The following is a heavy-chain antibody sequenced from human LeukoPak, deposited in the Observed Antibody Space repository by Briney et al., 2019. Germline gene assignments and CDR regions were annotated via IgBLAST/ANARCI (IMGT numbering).Heavy chain of an antibody. V-gene: IGHV3-53*01. CDR2: IYSGGST. CDR3: ARSPKGWELLIDY. Sequence: GGSLRLSCAASGFTVSSNYMTWVRQAPGKGLEWVSIIYSGGSTYYADSVKGRFTISRDNAKNSLYLQMNSLRDEDTAVYYCARSPKGWELLIDYWGQGTLVTVSS. CDR1: GFTVSSNY. D-gene: IGHD1-26*01. J-gene: IGHJ4*02.